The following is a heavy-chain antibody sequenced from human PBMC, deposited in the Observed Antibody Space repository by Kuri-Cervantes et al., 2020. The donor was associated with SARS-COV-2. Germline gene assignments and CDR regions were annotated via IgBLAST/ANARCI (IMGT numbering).Heavy chain of an antibody. CDR3: ARVGCSSTSCYRAIDY. CDR2: INPNSGGT. D-gene: IGHD2-2*01. Sequence: ASVKVSCKASGYTFTGYYMHWVRQAPGQGLEWMGWINPNSGGTNYAQKFQGRVTMTRDTSISTAYMELSRLRSDDTAAYYCARVGCSSTSCYRAIDYWGQGTLVTVSS. J-gene: IGHJ4*02. V-gene: IGHV1-2*02. CDR1: GYTFTGYY.